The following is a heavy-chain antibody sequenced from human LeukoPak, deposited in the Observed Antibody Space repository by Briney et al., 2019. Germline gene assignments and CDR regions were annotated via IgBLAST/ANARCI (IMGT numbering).Heavy chain of an antibody. Sequence: SVKVSCKASGGTFSSYAISWVRQAPGQGLEWMGRIIPIFGTANYAQKFQGRVTITTDESTSTAYMELSSLRSEDTAVYYCARDARDYGDYGWYSQHWGQGTLVTVSS. CDR1: GGTFSSYA. CDR2: IIPIFGTA. V-gene: IGHV1-69*05. D-gene: IGHD4-17*01. J-gene: IGHJ1*01. CDR3: ARDARDYGDYGWYSQH.